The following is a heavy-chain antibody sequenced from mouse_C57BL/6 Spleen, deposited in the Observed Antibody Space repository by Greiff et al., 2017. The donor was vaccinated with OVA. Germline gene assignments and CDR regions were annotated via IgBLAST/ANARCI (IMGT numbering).Heavy chain of an antibody. D-gene: IGHD2-1*01. J-gene: IGHJ2*01. CDR3: ARWVDGNFDY. V-gene: IGHV1-80*01. CDR1: GYAFSSYW. Sequence: VKLQESGAELVKPGASVKISCKASGYAFSSYWMNWVKQRPGKGLEWIGQIYPGDGDTNYNGKFKGKATLTADKSSSTAYMQLSSLTSEDSAVYFCARWVDGNFDYWGQGTTLTVSS. CDR2: IYPGDGDT.